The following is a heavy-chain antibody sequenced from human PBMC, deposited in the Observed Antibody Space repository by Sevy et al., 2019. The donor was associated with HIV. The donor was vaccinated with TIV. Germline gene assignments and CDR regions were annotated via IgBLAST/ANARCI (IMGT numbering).Heavy chain of an antibody. J-gene: IGHJ4*02. V-gene: IGHV4-39*01. Sequence: SETLSLTCTVSGGSISSSSYYWVCIRQPPGKGLAWIGSMYYSGSTYYNPSLKSRVTISVDTFMNQFSLKLSSVTAADTAVYYCARHMDSGTYGHPGFDYWGQGTLVTVSS. CDR2: MYYSGST. D-gene: IGHD1-26*01. CDR3: ARHMDSGTYGHPGFDY. CDR1: GGSISSSSYY.